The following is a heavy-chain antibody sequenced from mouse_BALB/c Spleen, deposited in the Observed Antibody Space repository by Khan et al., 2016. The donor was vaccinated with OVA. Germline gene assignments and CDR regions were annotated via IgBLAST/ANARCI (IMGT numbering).Heavy chain of an antibody. CDR1: GYSITSGYF. D-gene: IGHD3-1*01. CDR2: IRYDGNR. J-gene: IGHJ3*01. V-gene: IGHV3-6*02. Sequence: EVQLQESGPGLVKPSQSLSLTCSVTGYSITSGYFWNWIRQFPGNKLEWMGSIRYDGNRKYNPSLKTRITITRDTSKNQFFLKLNSVNPEDKATYYGARGGSSGPAGFPDWGQGTLVTVSA. CDR3: ARGGSSGPAGFPD.